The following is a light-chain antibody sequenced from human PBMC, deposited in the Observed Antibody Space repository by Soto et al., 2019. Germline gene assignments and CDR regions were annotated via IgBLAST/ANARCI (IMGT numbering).Light chain of an antibody. CDR1: SSDVGGYNY. V-gene: IGLV2-14*01. CDR2: DVS. CDR3: SSYTSSKV. J-gene: IGLJ2*01. Sequence: QSALTQPASVSGSPGQSITISCTGTSSDVGGYNYVSWYQQHPGKAPKLMIYDVSNRPSGVSNRFSGSKSGNTASLTISGLQAEDEDDYYCSSYTSSKVFGGGTKLTVL.